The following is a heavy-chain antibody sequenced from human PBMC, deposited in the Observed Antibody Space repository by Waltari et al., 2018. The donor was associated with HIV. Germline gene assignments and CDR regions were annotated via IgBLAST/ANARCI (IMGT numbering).Heavy chain of an antibody. CDR2: IDWDDDK. D-gene: IGHD3-16*01. Sequence: QVTLRESGPALVKSTQTLTLTCTFSGFSLNSSEMCVTWIRQPPGKALEWLALIDWDDDKYYSTSLKTRLTISKHPSKNQVVLTMTNMDPVDTATYYCARMRDVDGGAYQADYWGQGTLVTVSS. J-gene: IGHJ4*02. CDR3: ARMRDVDGGAYQADY. V-gene: IGHV2-70*01. CDR1: GFSLNSSEMC.